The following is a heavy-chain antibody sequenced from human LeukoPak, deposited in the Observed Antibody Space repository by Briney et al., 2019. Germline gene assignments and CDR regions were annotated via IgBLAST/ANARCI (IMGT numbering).Heavy chain of an antibody. V-gene: IGHV3-11*01. Sequence: PGGSLRLSCAASGFTFSHHYMSWFRLSPGKGLEWLSYITSSGTTTDYADSVKGRFTISRDNAKNSMFLQMNSLRPEDTAVYYCARDPDYGDPEWGQGTLVTVSS. J-gene: IGHJ4*02. CDR1: GFTFSHHY. D-gene: IGHD4-17*01. CDR3: ARDPDYGDPE. CDR2: ITSSGTTT.